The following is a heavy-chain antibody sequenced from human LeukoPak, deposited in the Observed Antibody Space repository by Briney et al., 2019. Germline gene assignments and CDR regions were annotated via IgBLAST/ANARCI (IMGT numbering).Heavy chain of an antibody. CDR2: LYDSVRT. CDR1: GGSISSHY. V-gene: IGHV4-59*11. D-gene: IGHD5-18*01. CDR3: ATIKRGDIYGYFDF. J-gene: IGHJ4*02. Sequence: SETLSLTCTVSGGSISSHYWGWLWQPPGKGLEWISYLYDSVRTKDNPSLKGRVTLSADTSKNHPSLRRSSVTAADTAVYYCATIKRGDIYGYFDFWGQGILVTVSS.